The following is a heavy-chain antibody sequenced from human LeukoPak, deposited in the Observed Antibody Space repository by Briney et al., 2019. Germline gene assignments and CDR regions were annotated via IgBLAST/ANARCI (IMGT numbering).Heavy chain of an antibody. Sequence: SVKVSCKASGYTFPSYGISWLRQAPGPGLEWMGWISAYNGNTKYAQKLQGRVTMTTDTSASTAYMVLRRLSSDDAAVYYCARDSSSSGWSDYFDYWGQGTLVTVSS. D-gene: IGHD6-19*01. CDR3: ARDSSSSGWSDYFDY. J-gene: IGHJ4*02. V-gene: IGHV1-18*01. CDR2: ISAYNGNT. CDR1: GYTFPSYG.